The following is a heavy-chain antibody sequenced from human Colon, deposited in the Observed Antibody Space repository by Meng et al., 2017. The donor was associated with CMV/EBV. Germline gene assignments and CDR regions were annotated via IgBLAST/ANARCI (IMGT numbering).Heavy chain of an antibody. CDR3: ARAPGNYLSPYYFDF. V-gene: IGHV3-30*04. Sequence: GGSLRLSCAASGFTFSYYAFHWVRQAPGKGLEWVAVIPYDGNNEHYADSVKGRFTISRDDAKNSLYLQMDSLRAEDTAVYYCARAPGNYLSPYYFDFWGQGTLVTVSS. CDR2: IPYDGNNE. J-gene: IGHJ4*02. D-gene: IGHD1-14*01. CDR1: GFTFSYYA.